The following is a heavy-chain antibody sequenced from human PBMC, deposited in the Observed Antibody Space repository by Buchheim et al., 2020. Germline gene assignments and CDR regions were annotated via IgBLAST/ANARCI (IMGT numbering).Heavy chain of an antibody. CDR2: ISGSGGST. J-gene: IGHJ4*02. D-gene: IGHD1-26*01. V-gene: IGHV3-23*01. Sequence: EVQLLESGGGLVQPGGSLRLSCAASGFTFSSYAMSWVRQAPGKGLEWGSAISGSGGSTYYADSVKGRFTLSRDNSKNPLSLPMNSLRAEDTAVYYCAKTRRVGSYFDYWGQGTL. CDR1: GFTFSSYA. CDR3: AKTRRVGSYFDY.